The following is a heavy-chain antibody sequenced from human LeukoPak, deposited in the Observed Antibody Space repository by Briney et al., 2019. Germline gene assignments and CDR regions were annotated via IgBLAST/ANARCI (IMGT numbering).Heavy chain of an antibody. CDR2: IWNDGINK. CDR3: ASWGFGSGSYLTLYGLDV. Sequence: GGSLRLSCAASGFIFSSYGMHWVRQAPGRGLEWVAFIWNDGINKYYADSVKGRFTISRDNSKNTLYLQMNSLRAEDTAVYYCASWGFGSGSYLTLYGLDVWGQGTTVTVSS. D-gene: IGHD3-10*01. J-gene: IGHJ6*02. V-gene: IGHV3-33*01. CDR1: GFIFSSYG.